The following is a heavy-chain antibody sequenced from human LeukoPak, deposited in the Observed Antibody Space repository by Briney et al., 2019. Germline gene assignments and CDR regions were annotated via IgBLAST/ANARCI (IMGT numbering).Heavy chain of an antibody. D-gene: IGHD2-21*01. CDR2: ISAYNGNT. CDR3: ASAGGYSPYDYGMDV. V-gene: IGHV1-18*04. J-gene: IGHJ6*02. CDR1: GYTFTGYY. Sequence: GASVKVSCKASGYTFTGYYMHWVRQAPGQGLEWMGWISAYNGNTNYAQKLQGRVTMTTDTSTSTAYMELRSLRSDDTAVYYCASAGGYSPYDYGMDVWGQGTTVTVSS.